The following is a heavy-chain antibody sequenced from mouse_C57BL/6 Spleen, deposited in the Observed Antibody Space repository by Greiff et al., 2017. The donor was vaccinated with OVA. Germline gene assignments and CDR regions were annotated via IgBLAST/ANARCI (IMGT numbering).Heavy chain of an antibody. V-gene: IGHV3-5*01. Sequence: VQLQQSGPGLVKPSQTVFLTCTVTGISITTGNYRWSWIRQFPGNKLEWIGYIYYSGTITYNPSLTSRTTITRDTPKNQFFLEMNSLTAEDTATYYCARDGGYDEGGFDYWGQGTTLTVSS. D-gene: IGHD2-2*01. CDR2: IYYSGTI. J-gene: IGHJ2*01. CDR1: GISITTGNYR. CDR3: ARDGGYDEGGFDY.